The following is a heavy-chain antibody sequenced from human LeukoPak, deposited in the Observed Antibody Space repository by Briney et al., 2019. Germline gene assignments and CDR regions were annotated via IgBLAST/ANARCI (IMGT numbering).Heavy chain of an antibody. J-gene: IGHJ4*02. CDR1: GFTFSSYS. V-gene: IGHV3-48*02. CDR3: ARDYGDLPARVPYFDY. CDR2: ISSSSSMI. Sequence: PGGSLRLSCAASGFTFSSYSMNWVRQAPGKGLEWVSYISSSSSMIYYADSVKGRFTISRDNAKNSLYLQMESLRDEDTAIYYCARDYGDLPARVPYFDYWGQGTLVTVSS. D-gene: IGHD4-17*01.